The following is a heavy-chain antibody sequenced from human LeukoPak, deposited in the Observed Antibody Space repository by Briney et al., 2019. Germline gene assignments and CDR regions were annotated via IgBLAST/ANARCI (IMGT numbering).Heavy chain of an antibody. J-gene: IGHJ4*02. CDR1: GGSISSYY. V-gene: IGHV4-59*01. CDR3: ARAPDVLQYLPPYYFDY. Sequence: SETLSLTCTVSGGSISSYYWSWIRQPPGKGLEWIGYIYYSGSTNYNPSLKSRVTISVDTSKNQFSLKLSSVTAADTAVYYCARAPDVLQYLPPYYFDYWGQGTLVTVSS. CDR2: IYYSGST. D-gene: IGHD3-9*01.